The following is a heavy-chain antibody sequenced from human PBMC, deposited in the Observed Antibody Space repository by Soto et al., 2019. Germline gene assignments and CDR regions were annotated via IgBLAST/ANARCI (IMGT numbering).Heavy chain of an antibody. V-gene: IGHV1-18*01. J-gene: IGHJ4*02. Sequence: QVHLVQSGAEVKKPGASVKVSCKGSGYGFTTYGITWVRQAPGQGLEWMAWISAHNGNTNYAQKLQCRVTVTRDTSTSTAYMELRSLRSDDTAVYYGARGRYGDYWGQGALVTVSS. CDR2: ISAHNGNT. CDR3: ARGRYGDY. D-gene: IGHD1-1*01. CDR1: GYGFTTYG.